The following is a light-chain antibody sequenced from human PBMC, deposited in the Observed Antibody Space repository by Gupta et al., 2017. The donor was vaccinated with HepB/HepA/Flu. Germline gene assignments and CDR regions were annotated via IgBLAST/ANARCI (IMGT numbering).Light chain of an antibody. CDR1: QSISSY. V-gene: IGKV1-39*01. Sequence: DIQMTKSPSSLSASVGDRVTITCRASQSISSYLNWYQQKPGKAPKLLIYAASSLQSGVPSRFSGSGSGTDFTLTISSLQPEDFATYYCQQSYSTLPFGGGTKVEIK. CDR3: QQSYSTLP. CDR2: AAS. J-gene: IGKJ4*01.